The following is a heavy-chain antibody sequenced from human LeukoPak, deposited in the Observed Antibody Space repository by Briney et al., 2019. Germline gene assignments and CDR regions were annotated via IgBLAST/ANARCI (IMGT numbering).Heavy chain of an antibody. J-gene: IGHJ4*02. CDR2: IKEDGDEK. Sequence: GGSLRLSCAASGFSFGIYWMSWVRQAPGKGLEWVANIKEDGDEKYYVDSVKGRFSISRDNAKSSLYLQMNSLRVEDTAVYYCAGYGKSKLDYWGQGTLVTVSS. D-gene: IGHD1-1*01. CDR1: GFSFGIYW. V-gene: IGHV3-7*03. CDR3: AGYGKSKLDY.